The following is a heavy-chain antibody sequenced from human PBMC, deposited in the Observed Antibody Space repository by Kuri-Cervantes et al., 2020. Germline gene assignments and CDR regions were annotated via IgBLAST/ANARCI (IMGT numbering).Heavy chain of an antibody. CDR3: AREACDSSSWYQCYYYGMDV. CDR1: GFTFSSYA. CDR2: ISYDGSNK. Sequence: GESLKISCAASGFTFSSYAMHWVRQAPGKGLEWGAVISYDGSNKYYADSVKGRFTISRDNSKNPLYLQMNSLRAEDTAVYYCAREACDSSSWYQCYYYGMDVWGQGTTVTVSS. D-gene: IGHD6-13*01. V-gene: IGHV3-30-3*01. J-gene: IGHJ6*02.